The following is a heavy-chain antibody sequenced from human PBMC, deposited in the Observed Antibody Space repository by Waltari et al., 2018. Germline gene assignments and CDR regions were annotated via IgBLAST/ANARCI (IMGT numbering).Heavy chain of an antibody. Sequence: QVQLVESGGGVVQPGRSLRLSCAASGFTFSSYGMHWVRQAPGKGLEWVAVISYDGSNKYYADSVKGRFTISRDNSKNTLYLQMNSLRAEDTAVYYCAKGQTWGELYFDYWGQGTLVTVSS. CDR3: AKGQTWGELYFDY. J-gene: IGHJ4*02. D-gene: IGHD1-26*01. CDR1: GFTFSSYG. CDR2: ISYDGSNK. V-gene: IGHV3-30*18.